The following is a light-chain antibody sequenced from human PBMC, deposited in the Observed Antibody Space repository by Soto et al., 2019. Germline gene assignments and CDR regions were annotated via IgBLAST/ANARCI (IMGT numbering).Light chain of an antibody. V-gene: IGKV4-1*01. Sequence: DIVMTQSPDSLAVSLGERATINCKSSQSVLYSSNNTNYLAWYQQKPGQPPKLLIYWASTRESGVPDRFSGSGSGTDFTLTISSLQAEDVAVYYCQQYYSTPRTFGQGTKVDNK. CDR3: QQYYSTPRT. J-gene: IGKJ1*01. CDR1: QSVLYSSNNTNY. CDR2: WAS.